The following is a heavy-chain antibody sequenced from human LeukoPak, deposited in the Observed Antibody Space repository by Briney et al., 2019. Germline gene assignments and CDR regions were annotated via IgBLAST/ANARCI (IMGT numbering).Heavy chain of an antibody. CDR3: ASGRYNDDEWDY. CDR1: GFTFSSYA. V-gene: IGHV3-23*01. CDR2: IGGSGGST. J-gene: IGHJ4*02. D-gene: IGHD1-1*01. Sequence: DPGGSLRLSCAASGFTFSSYAMTWVRQAPGKGLEWVSVIGGSGGSTYYAASVRGRFTISRDNSKSTLYLQMNSLRVEDTAVYYCASGRYNDDEWDYWGQGTLVTVSS.